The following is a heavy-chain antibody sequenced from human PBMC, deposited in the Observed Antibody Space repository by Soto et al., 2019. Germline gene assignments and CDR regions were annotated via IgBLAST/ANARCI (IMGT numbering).Heavy chain of an antibody. J-gene: IGHJ6*02. Sequence: SETLSLTCTVSGGSISSSSYYWGWIRQPPGKGLEWIGSIYYSGSAYYNPSLKSRVTISVDTSKNQFSLKLSSVTATDTAVYYCHCSGGSGYRGAYYYYGMDVWGQGTTVTVSS. CDR3: HCSGGSGYRGAYYYYGMDV. CDR2: IYYSGSA. D-gene: IGHD2-15*01. CDR1: GGSISSSSYY. V-gene: IGHV4-39*01.